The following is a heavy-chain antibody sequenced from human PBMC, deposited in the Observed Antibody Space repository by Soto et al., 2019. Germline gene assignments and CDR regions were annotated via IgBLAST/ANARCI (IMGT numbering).Heavy chain of an antibody. V-gene: IGHV3-33*01. CDR1: GFTFDNYG. D-gene: IGHD4-17*01. CDR3: AGGDYGDSIDY. J-gene: IGHJ4*02. CDR2: ISYDDTYK. Sequence: QVHLVESGGGVVQPGRSLRLSCAASGFTFDNYGMLWVRQAPGKGLEWVALISYDDTYKYYTDPVRGRFTISRDNSKNILFLQMNSLKADDTAVYYCAGGDYGDSIDYWGQGTLVTVSS.